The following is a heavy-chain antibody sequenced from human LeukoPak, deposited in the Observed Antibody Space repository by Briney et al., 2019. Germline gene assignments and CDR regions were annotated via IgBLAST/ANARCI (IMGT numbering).Heavy chain of an antibody. J-gene: IGHJ4*02. Sequence: PSETLSLTCAVYGGSFSVYYWNWIRQIPGEGLEWIGEINHSGSTNYNPSLKSRVIISGDTSKHQFSLKVRSVTAGDTAVYHCARGPLPHTVNTRHFDFWGLGELVTVSS. D-gene: IGHD4-17*01. CDR2: INHSGST. V-gene: IGHV4-34*01. CDR3: ARGPLPHTVNTRHFDF. CDR1: GGSFSVYY.